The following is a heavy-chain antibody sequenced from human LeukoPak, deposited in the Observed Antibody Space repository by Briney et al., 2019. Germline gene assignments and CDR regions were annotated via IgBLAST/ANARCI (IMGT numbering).Heavy chain of an antibody. CDR3: ARGRGRAAGTKYYYYYYMDV. V-gene: IGHV4-34*01. D-gene: IGHD6-13*01. CDR2: INHSGST. J-gene: IGHJ6*03. CDR1: GGSFSGYY. Sequence: PSETLSLTCAVYGGSFSGYYWSWIRQPPGKGLEWIGEINHSGSTNYNPSLKSRVTISVDTSKNQFSLKLSSVTAADMAVYYCARGRGRAAGTKYYYYYYMDVWGKGTTVTVSS.